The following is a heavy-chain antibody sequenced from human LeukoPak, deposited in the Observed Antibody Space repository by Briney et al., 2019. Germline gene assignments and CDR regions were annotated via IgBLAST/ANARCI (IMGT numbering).Heavy chain of an antibody. CDR1: GFTFSSYW. D-gene: IGHD2-15*01. J-gene: IGHJ4*02. Sequence: GGSLGLSCAASGFTFSSYWMSWVRQAPGKGLEWVANIKQDGSEKYYVDSVKGRFTISRDNAKNSLYLQMNSLRAEDTAVYYFARMRGYCSGGSCYDDFDYWGQGTLVTVSS. V-gene: IGHV3-7*01. CDR2: IKQDGSEK. CDR3: ARMRGYCSGGSCYDDFDY.